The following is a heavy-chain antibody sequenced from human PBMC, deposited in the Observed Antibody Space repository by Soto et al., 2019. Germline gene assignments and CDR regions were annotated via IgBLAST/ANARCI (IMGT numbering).Heavy chain of an antibody. D-gene: IGHD2-15*01. CDR2: IHPSSGST. CDR3: ASFFFQAEDGIRDTVPVSAFLLNRSSDL. V-gene: IGHV1-46*03. J-gene: IGHJ2*01. Sequence: GQGLEWRGIIHPSSGSTSYAQKFQGRVTMTRDTSTSTVYMELSSLRSEDTAVYYCASFFFQAEDGIRDTVPVSAFLLNRSSDL.